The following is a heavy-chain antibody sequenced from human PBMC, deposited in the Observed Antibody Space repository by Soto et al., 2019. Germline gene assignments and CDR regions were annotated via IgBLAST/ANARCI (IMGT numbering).Heavy chain of an antibody. D-gene: IGHD2-2*01. J-gene: IGHJ4*02. CDR1: GSSFSSYG. CDR2: ITSSGSDI. Sequence: ESGGGLVKPGGSLRLACKASGSSFSSYGMNWVRQAPGQGLEWVSSITSSGSDIYYADSVQCRVTTSRDNAKNSLYLKMHILRVEYTAVYVSARDETSGSSISYWGLSSVVTVSS. V-gene: IGHV3-21*01. CDR3: ARDETSGSSISY.